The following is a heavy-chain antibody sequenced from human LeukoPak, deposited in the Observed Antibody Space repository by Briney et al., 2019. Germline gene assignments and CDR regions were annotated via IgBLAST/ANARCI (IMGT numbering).Heavy chain of an antibody. CDR2: INPTGDST. Sequence: ASVKVSCKASGYTFTSYGISWVRQAPGQGLEWMGIINPTGDSTWYAQKFQGRVTMTRDLATSTDYMEVSSLRSEDTAVYYCARDNSMGDSAWWFDPWGQGTLVTVSS. CDR1: GYTFTSYG. CDR3: ARDNSMGDSAWWFDP. D-gene: IGHD5-12*01. J-gene: IGHJ5*02. V-gene: IGHV1-46*01.